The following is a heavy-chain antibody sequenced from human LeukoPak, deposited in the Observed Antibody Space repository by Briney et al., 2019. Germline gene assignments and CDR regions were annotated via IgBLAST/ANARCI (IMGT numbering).Heavy chain of an antibody. CDR1: GFTFSSYA. J-gene: IGHJ6*03. Sequence: AGGSLRLSCAASGFTFSSYAMSWVRHPPGKGLEWVSGISGSGGSTYYADSVKGRCTISRDNSKNTLYLQMNSLRAEDTAVYYCAKTPLYGDYDLYYYYYYMDVWGKGTTVTVSS. CDR3: AKTPLYGDYDLYYYYYYMDV. CDR2: ISGSGGST. V-gene: IGHV3-23*01. D-gene: IGHD4-17*01.